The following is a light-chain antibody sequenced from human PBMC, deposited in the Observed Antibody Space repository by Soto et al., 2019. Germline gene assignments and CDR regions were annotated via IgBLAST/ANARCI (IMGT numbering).Light chain of an antibody. V-gene: IGKV1-5*03. CDR2: NAS. J-gene: IGKJ1*01. CDR3: QQYSNYSRT. Sequence: DIQMTQSPSTLSASVGDRVTITCRASQSISSWLAWYQQKPGKAPNLLIYNASSRESGVPSRFSGSGSGTDFTLTISSLQPDDFAIYYCQQYSNYSRTFGQGTKVEIK. CDR1: QSISSW.